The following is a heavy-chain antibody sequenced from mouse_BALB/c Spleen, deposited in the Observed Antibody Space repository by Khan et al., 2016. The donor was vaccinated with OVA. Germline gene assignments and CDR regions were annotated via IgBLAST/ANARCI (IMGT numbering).Heavy chain of an antibody. D-gene: IGHD1-1*02. CDR1: CYTFTNYW. Sequence: VQLQQPGTVLARPGTSVKMSCKGACYTFTNYWMHWAEQMLGQGLEWIGVISPGNSDTNYNQQFKGKAKVTAVTSTSSAYMALNSLTNEESAAFSCTRNDFGSCGSWDYWGRGTTLTVSS. V-gene: IGHV1-5*01. CDR2: ISPGNSDT. CDR3: TRNDFGSCGSWDY. J-gene: IGHJ2*01.